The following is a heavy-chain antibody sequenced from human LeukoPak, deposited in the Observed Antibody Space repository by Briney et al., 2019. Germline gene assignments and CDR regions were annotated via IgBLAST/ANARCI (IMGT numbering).Heavy chain of an antibody. CDR1: GFTFSDYY. Sequence: NPGGSLRLSCAASGFTFSDYYMSWIRQAPGKGLEWVSSIGGGSSSIYYADSVKGRFTTSRDNAKNSLYLQMNSLRAEDTAVYYCARENSGGYAEAFDIWGQGTMVTVSS. J-gene: IGHJ3*02. D-gene: IGHD1-26*01. V-gene: IGHV3-11*04. CDR2: IGGGSSSI. CDR3: ARENSGGYAEAFDI.